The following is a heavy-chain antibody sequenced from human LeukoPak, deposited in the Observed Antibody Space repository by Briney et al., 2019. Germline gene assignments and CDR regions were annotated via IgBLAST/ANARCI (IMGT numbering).Heavy chain of an antibody. Sequence: GGSLRLSCAASGFTFSRYWMSWVRQAPGKGLEWVATIKEDGNEKYYVDSVKGRFTISRDNAKNSLRLQLISLRVEDTAVYYCTRDDEITFGTDAWGQGTLVTVSS. CDR3: TRDDEITFGTDA. J-gene: IGHJ4*02. D-gene: IGHD3-16*01. V-gene: IGHV3-7*01. CDR2: IKEDGNEK. CDR1: GFTFSRYW.